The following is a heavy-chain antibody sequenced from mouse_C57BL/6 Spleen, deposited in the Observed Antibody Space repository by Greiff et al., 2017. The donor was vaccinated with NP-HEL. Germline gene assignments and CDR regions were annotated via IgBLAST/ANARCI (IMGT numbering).Heavy chain of an antibody. Sequence: VQLQQSGTVLARPGASVKMSCKTSGYTFTSYWMHWVKQRPGQGLEWIGAIYPGNSDTSYNQKFKGKAKLTAVTSASTAYMELSGLTNEDSAVYYCTAYYYGSSYDAMDYWGQGTSVTVSS. J-gene: IGHJ4*01. D-gene: IGHD1-1*01. CDR3: TAYYYGSSYDAMDY. CDR2: IYPGNSDT. CDR1: GYTFTSYW. V-gene: IGHV1-5*01.